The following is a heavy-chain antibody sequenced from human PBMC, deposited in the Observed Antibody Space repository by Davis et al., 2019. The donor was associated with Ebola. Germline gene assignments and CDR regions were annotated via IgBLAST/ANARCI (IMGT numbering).Heavy chain of an antibody. CDR2: INPNSGGT. D-gene: IGHD3-22*01. Sequence: ASVKVSCKASGYTFTSYAISWVRQAPGQGLEWMGWINPNSGGTNYAQKFQGWVTMTRDTSISTAYMELSSLRSEDTAVYYCARDPPHYYDSSGYYPSWFDPWGQGTLVTVSS. CDR1: GYTFTSYA. J-gene: IGHJ5*02. V-gene: IGHV1-2*04. CDR3: ARDPPHYYDSSGYYPSWFDP.